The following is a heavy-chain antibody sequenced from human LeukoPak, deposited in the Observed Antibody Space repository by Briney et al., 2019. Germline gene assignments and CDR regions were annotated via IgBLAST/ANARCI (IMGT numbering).Heavy chain of an antibody. CDR1: GYTLTELS. Sequence: ASAKVSCKVSGYTLTELSMHWVRQAPGKGLEWMGGFDPEDGETIYAQKFQGRVTMTEDTSTDTAYMELSSLRSEDTAVYYCATVAYSSGWYEGYCFDYWGQGTLVTVSS. D-gene: IGHD6-19*01. CDR2: FDPEDGET. J-gene: IGHJ4*02. CDR3: ATVAYSSGWYEGYCFDY. V-gene: IGHV1-24*01.